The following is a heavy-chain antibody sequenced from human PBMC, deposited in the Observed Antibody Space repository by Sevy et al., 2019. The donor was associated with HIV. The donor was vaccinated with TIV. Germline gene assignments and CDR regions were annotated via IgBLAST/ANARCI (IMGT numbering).Heavy chain of an antibody. V-gene: IGHV1-2*06. D-gene: IGHD2-15*01. CDR1: GYTFTGYY. Sequence: ASVKVSCKASGYTFTGYYMHWVRQAPGQGLEWMGRINPNSGGTNYAQKFKGRVTMTRDTSISTAYMELSRLRSDDTAVYYCARTTRYCSGGSCYSWEDYWGQGTLVTVSS. J-gene: IGHJ4*02. CDR2: INPNSGGT. CDR3: ARTTRYCSGGSCYSWEDY.